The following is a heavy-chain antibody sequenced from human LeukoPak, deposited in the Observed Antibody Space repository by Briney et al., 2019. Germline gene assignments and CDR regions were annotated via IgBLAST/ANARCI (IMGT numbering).Heavy chain of an antibody. V-gene: IGHV1-69*05. Sequence: SVKVSCKASVGTFSSYAFSWVRQAPGQRREWMGRIIPIFCTANYAQKFQGRVTITTDESTSTAYMELSSLRSEDTAVYYCARARLDYYDSSGYYLSWGQGTLVTVSS. CDR2: IIPIFCTA. CDR1: VGTFSSYA. J-gene: IGHJ4*02. D-gene: IGHD3-22*01. CDR3: ARARLDYYDSSGYYLS.